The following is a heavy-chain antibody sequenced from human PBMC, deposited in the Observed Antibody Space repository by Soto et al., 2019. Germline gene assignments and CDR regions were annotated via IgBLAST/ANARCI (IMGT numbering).Heavy chain of an antibody. CDR2: IYYSGST. CDR1: GGSISSYY. V-gene: IGHV4-59*08. D-gene: IGHD4-17*01. Sequence: QVQLQESGPGLVKPSETLSLTCTVSGGSISSYYWSWIRQPPGKGLEWIGYIYYSGSTNYNPSLKSRVTISVDTSKNQFSLKLSSVTAADTAVYYCARHGRGSYYGDYSTFDYWGQGTLVTVSS. J-gene: IGHJ4*02. CDR3: ARHGRGSYYGDYSTFDY.